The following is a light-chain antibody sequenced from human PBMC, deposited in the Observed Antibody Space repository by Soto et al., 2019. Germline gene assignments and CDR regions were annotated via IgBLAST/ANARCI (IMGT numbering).Light chain of an antibody. Sequence: QSALTQPASVSGSPGQSITISCTGTSSDVGRYKFVSWYQQHPGKAPKVMTCEVNKRPSGVSKRFAGSKSGNTASLTIAGLQAEDEAAYFCFLSAGSSTYVFGTGSQVTVL. CDR2: EVN. V-gene: IGLV2-23*02. CDR1: SSDVGRYKF. J-gene: IGLJ1*01. CDR3: FLSAGSSTYV.